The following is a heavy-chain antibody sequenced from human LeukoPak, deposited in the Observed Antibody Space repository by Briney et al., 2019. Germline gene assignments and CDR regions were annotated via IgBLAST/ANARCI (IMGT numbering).Heavy chain of an antibody. D-gene: IGHD6-13*01. CDR3: AKSPIAAAGTRYFQH. Sequence: GGSLRLSCAASGFTFSSYAMSWVRQAPGKGLEWASAISSSGGSAYYADSVKGRFTISRDNSKSTLYLQLNSLRAEDTALYYCAKSPIAAAGTRYFQHWGQGTLVTVSS. J-gene: IGHJ1*01. CDR2: ISSSGGSA. CDR1: GFTFSSYA. V-gene: IGHV3-23*01.